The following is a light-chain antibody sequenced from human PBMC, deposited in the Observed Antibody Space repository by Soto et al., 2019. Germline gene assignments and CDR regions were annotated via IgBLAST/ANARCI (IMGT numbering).Light chain of an antibody. J-gene: IGLJ2*01. Sequence: QLVLTQSPSASASLGVSVKLTCTLSRGHSSFAIAWHQQQPEKGPRYLMKLDSDGRHIKGDEIPDRFSGSSSGAERYLTISSLQSEDEADYYCQTWGTGSHVVFGGGTKLTVL. V-gene: IGLV4-69*01. CDR1: RGHSSFA. CDR3: QTWGTGSHVV. CDR2: LDSDGRH.